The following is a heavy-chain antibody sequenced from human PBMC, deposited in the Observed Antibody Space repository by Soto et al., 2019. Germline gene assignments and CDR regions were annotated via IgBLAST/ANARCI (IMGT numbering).Heavy chain of an antibody. J-gene: IGHJ5*02. CDR3: ARVGRLITAAGLLDA. CDR1: NGSIGSYY. CDR2: IYYSGST. V-gene: IGHV4-59*01. Sequence: PSETLSLTCTISNGSIGSYYWTWIRQPPGKGLEWIGHIYYSGSTNYNPSLKSRLTLSPDTSKNQFSLKLTSVTAADTAVYYCARVGRLITAAGLLDAWGQGTLVTVSP. D-gene: IGHD6-13*01.